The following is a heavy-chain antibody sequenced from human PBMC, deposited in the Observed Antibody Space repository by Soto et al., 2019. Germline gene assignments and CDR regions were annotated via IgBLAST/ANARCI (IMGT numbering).Heavy chain of an antibody. D-gene: IGHD3-16*01. Sequence: QVQLQESGPGLVKPSQTLSLTCTVSGGSISSGDYYWSWIRQPPGKGLEWIGYIYYRGSTYYNPSLKSRVTKSVDTSTNQFSLKLSSVTAADTAVYYCARDQGLGWFDPWGQGTLVIVSS. J-gene: IGHJ5*02. CDR2: IYYRGST. V-gene: IGHV4-30-4*01. CDR3: ARDQGLGWFDP. CDR1: GGSISSGDYY.